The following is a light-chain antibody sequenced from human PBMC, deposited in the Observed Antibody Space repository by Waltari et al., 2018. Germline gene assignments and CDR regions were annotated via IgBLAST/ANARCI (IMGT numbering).Light chain of an antibody. CDR2: RTD. CDR1: INNVGNQG. CDR3: LAWDSSLTGWM. J-gene: IGLJ3*02. V-gene: IGLV10-54*04. Sequence: QAGLTQPPSVSKGLGQTATLTCTGNINNVGNQGAAWLQQHQGHPPKLLSYRTDDRPSGFSERFAAFRSGNTASLMISGLQPEDEGDYYCLAWDSSLTGWMFGGGTKLTVL.